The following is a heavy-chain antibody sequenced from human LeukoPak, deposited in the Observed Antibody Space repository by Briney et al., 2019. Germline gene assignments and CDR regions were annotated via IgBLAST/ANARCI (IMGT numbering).Heavy chain of an antibody. J-gene: IGHJ4*02. CDR1: GFTFSSYG. Sequence: GGSLRLSCAASGFTFSSYGMHWVRQAPGKGLEWVAVIWYDGSNKYYADSVKGRFTISRDNSKNTLYLQMNSLRAEDTAVYYCARSGSMTLSDYWGQGTLVTVSS. CDR2: IWYDGSNK. CDR3: ARSGSMTLSDY. D-gene: IGHD6-25*01. V-gene: IGHV3-33*01.